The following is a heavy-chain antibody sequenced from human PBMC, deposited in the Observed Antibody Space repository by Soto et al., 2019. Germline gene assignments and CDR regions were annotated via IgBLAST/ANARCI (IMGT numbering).Heavy chain of an antibody. V-gene: IGHV3-21*01. CDR3: TRDASRDSTARGWFDP. D-gene: IGHD3-10*01. Sequence: GGSLRLSCAASGFTFRSFTMNWVRQAPGKGLEWVSTISSNSAYIYYTDALRGRFTISRDNAKNSLHLQMNSLRAEDTAVYYCTRDASRDSTARGWFDPWGPGTLVTVSS. CDR2: ISSNSAYI. J-gene: IGHJ5*02. CDR1: GFTFRSFT.